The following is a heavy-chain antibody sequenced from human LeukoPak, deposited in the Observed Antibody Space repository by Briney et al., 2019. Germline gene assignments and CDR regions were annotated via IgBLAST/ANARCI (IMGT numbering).Heavy chain of an antibody. CDR1: GGTFSSYA. J-gene: IGHJ3*02. Sequence: ASVKVSCKASGGTFSSYAISWVRQAPGQGLEWMGRIIPILGIANYAQKFQGRVTITADKSTSTAYMELSSLRSEDTAVYYCARDPRQQLVRRAFDIWGQGTMVTVSS. CDR2: IIPILGIA. CDR3: ARDPRQQLVRRAFDI. V-gene: IGHV1-69*04. D-gene: IGHD6-13*01.